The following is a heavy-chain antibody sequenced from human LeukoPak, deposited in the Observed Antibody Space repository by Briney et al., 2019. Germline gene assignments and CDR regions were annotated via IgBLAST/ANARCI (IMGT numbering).Heavy chain of an antibody. CDR1: GFSVSSNY. J-gene: IGHJ6*03. D-gene: IGHD4-17*01. V-gene: IGHV3-53*01. CDR2: IYRGGST. Sequence: GGSLRLSCAPSGFSVSSNYTSWVRQAPGKGLEWVSIIYRGGSTYYTDSVKGRFTISRDNSKNTLNLQMNNLSAEDTAVYYCARAGNGDYVTYYYYYYMDVWGKGTTVTVSS. CDR3: ARAGNGDYVTYYYYYYMDV.